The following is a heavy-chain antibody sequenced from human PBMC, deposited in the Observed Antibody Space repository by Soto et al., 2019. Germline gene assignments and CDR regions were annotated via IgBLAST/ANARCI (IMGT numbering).Heavy chain of an antibody. CDR2: INSDGSST. CDR3: ARVPRITMVRGVIQPANWFDP. CDR1: GFTFSSYW. D-gene: IGHD3-10*01. Sequence: GGSLRLSCAASGFTFSSYWMHWVRQAPGKGLVWVSRINSDGSSTSYADSVKGRFTISRDNAKNTLYLQMNSLRAEDTAVYYCARVPRITMVRGVIQPANWFDPWGQGTLVTVSS. J-gene: IGHJ5*02. V-gene: IGHV3-74*01.